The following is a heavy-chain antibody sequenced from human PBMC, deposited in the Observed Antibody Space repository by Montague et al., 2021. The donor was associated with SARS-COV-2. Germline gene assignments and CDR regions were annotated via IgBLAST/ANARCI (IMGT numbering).Heavy chain of an antibody. J-gene: IGHJ6*02. CDR2: TYYKSKWYN. Sequence: CAISGDSVSSNSVTWNWVRQSPSRGLEWLGRTYYKSKWYNDYAVSVRGRVTINPDTSKNQFSLQLNSVTPEDTAIYYCKRGREGNYNVMDVWGQGTTVTVSS. CDR3: KRGREGNYNVMDV. D-gene: IGHD1-1*01. V-gene: IGHV6-1*01. CDR1: GDSVSSNSVT.